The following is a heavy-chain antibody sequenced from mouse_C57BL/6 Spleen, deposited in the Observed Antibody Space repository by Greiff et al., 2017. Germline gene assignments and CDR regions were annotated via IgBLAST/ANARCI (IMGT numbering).Heavy chain of an antibody. CDR1: GFTFSSYA. Sequence: EVMLVESGGGLVKPGGSLKLSCAASGFTFSSYAMSWVRQTPEKRLEWVATISDGGSYTYYPDNVKGRFTISRDNAKNNLYLQMSHLKSEDTAMYYCARVVTVSDAMDYWGQGTSVTVSS. D-gene: IGHD2-1*01. V-gene: IGHV5-4*03. CDR2: ISDGGSYT. CDR3: ARVVTVSDAMDY. J-gene: IGHJ4*01.